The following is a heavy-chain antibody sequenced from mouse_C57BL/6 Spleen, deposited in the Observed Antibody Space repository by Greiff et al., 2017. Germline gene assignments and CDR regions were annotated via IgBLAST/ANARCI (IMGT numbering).Heavy chain of an antibody. CDR1: GYTFTDYE. D-gene: IGHD1-2*01. J-gene: IGHJ2*01. CDR2: IDPETGGT. V-gene: IGHV1-15*01. Sequence: VQLQQSGAELVRPGASVTLSCKASGYTFTDYEMHWVKQTPVHGLEWIGAIDPETGGTAYNQKFKGKAILTADKSSSTAYMQLSSLTSEDSAVYYCAREGSLLRSYYFDYWGQGTTLTVSS. CDR3: AREGSLLRSYYFDY.